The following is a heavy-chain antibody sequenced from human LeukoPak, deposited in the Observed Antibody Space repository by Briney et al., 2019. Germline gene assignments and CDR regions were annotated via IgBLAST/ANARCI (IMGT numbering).Heavy chain of an antibody. Sequence: GASVKVSCKASGYTFSGYYMHWVRQAPGQGLEWMGWSNPNTGGTKYAQNFQGRVTMTRDTSISTAYMELSRLRSDDTAVYYCARDLKFYDVLTGYYIPSFDYWGQGTLVTVSS. D-gene: IGHD3-9*01. J-gene: IGHJ4*02. CDR1: GYTFSGYY. CDR3: ARDLKFYDVLTGYYIPSFDY. CDR2: SNPNTGGT. V-gene: IGHV1-2*02.